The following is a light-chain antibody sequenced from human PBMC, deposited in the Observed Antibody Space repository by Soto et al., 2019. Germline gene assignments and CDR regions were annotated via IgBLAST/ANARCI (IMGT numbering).Light chain of an antibody. CDR1: QSVDSK. J-gene: IGKJ4*01. CDR3: QQYYDWWFT. CDR2: DAS. Sequence: EIVMTQSPVTLSLSPGERGTLSCRASQSVDSKLAWYQQQPGQAPRLLIYDASTRAHDIPARFSGSGSGTAFSLPISSLQPEVFAVYYCQQYYDWWFTFGGGTKVEIK. V-gene: IGKV3-15*01.